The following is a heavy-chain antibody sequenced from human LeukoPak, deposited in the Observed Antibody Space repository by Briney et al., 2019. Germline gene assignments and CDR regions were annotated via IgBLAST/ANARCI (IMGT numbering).Heavy chain of an antibody. CDR3: VRTYDENPLGWFDP. Sequence: GGSLRLSCSASGTAFRTYAMHWVRQPPGKGLCYVSAISINGGSTYYADSVRGRFTISRDNSKNTLYLQMSSLRPDDTAVYYCVRTYDENPLGWFDPWGQGTLVTVSS. J-gene: IGHJ5*02. V-gene: IGHV3-64D*06. D-gene: IGHD5-12*01. CDR2: ISINGGST. CDR1: GTAFRTYA.